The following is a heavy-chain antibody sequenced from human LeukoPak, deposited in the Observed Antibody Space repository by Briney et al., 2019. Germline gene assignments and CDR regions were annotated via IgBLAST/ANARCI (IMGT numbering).Heavy chain of an antibody. D-gene: IGHD3-10*01. CDR3: AREGPDYYGSGSYLRDPYFDY. CDR2: ISSSSSYI. CDR1: GFTFSSYS. J-gene: IGHJ4*02. V-gene: IGHV3-21*01. Sequence: GGSLRLSCAASGFTFSSYSMNWVRQAPGKGLEWVSSISSSSSYIYYADSVKGRFTISRDNAKNSLYLQMNSLRAEDTAVYYCAREGPDYYGSGSYLRDPYFDYWGQGTLVTVSS.